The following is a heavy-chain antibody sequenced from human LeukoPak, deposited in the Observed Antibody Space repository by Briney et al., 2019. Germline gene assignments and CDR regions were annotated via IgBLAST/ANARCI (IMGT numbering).Heavy chain of an antibody. D-gene: IGHD1-26*01. CDR1: GYTFTGYY. V-gene: IGHV1-18*04. CDR3: ARDLGEWELPHFDY. Sequence: ASVKVSCKASGYTFTGYYMHWVRQAPGQGLEWMGWISAYNGNTNYAQKLQGRVTMTTDTSTSTAYMELRSLRSDDTAVYYCARDLGEWELPHFDYWGQGTLVTVSS. J-gene: IGHJ4*02. CDR2: ISAYNGNT.